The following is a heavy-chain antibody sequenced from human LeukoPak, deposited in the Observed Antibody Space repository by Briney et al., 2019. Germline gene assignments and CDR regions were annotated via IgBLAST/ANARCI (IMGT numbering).Heavy chain of an antibody. V-gene: IGHV4-39*01. Sequence: PSETLSLTCTVSGGSISSSSYYWGWIRQPPGTGLEWIGSIYYSGSTYYNPSLKSRVTISVDTSKYQFSLKLSSVTAADTAVYYCARHEGYCSSTSCLGQFDYWGQGTLVTVSS. CDR2: IYYSGST. J-gene: IGHJ4*02. CDR1: GGSISSSSYY. CDR3: ARHEGYCSSTSCLGQFDY. D-gene: IGHD2-2*01.